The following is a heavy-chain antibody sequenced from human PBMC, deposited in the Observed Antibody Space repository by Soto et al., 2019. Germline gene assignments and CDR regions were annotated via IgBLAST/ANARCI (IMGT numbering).Heavy chain of an antibody. D-gene: IGHD2-2*01. Sequence: GALRLSCAASGCTFSSYAMKWVRQAPGKGLEWVSLIGESGTPTYYADSVKGRFTISRDNSGNTLFLEMYSLRAEDTAVYYCARYIPGVRYYGMDVWGKGTTVTVSS. J-gene: IGHJ6*04. CDR1: GCTFSSYA. CDR3: ARYIPGVRYYGMDV. CDR2: IGESGTPT. V-gene: IGHV3-23*01.